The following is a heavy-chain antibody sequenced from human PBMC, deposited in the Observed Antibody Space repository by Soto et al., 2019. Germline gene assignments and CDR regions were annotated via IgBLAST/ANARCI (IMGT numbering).Heavy chain of an antibody. J-gene: IGHJ5*02. V-gene: IGHV4-61*01. CDR1: GDSVSSGLYY. CDR3: ARVSFYYDTSGYAVAWFDP. Sequence: SETLSLTCSVSGDSVSSGLYYWGWIRQPPGKGLEWIGYIYHSGTTKYNPSLKSPVTISVDTSRNQFSLKMSLVTAADTAIYYCARVSFYYDTSGYAVAWFDPWGQGTLVTVSS. D-gene: IGHD3-22*01. CDR2: IYHSGTT.